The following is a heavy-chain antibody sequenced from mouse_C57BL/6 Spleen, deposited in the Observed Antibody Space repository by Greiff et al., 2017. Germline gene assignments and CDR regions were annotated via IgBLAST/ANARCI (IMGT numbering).Heavy chain of an antibody. Sequence: VQLQQSGAELMKPGASVKLSCKATGYTFTGYWIEWVKQRPGHGLEWIGEILPGSGSTNYNEKFKGKATFTADTSSNTAYMQLSSQTPEDSAIYYYASQLTGTDYAMDYWGQGTSVTVSS. CDR2: ILPGSGST. CDR3: ASQLTGTDYAMDY. J-gene: IGHJ4*01. CDR1: GYTFTGYW. V-gene: IGHV1-9*01. D-gene: IGHD4-1*01.